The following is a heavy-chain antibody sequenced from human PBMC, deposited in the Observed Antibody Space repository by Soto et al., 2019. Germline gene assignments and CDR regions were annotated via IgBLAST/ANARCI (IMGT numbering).Heavy chain of an antibody. CDR1: GYTFTSYD. V-gene: IGHV1-8*01. CDR2: MNPNSGNT. J-gene: IGHJ4*02. Sequence: GASVKVSCKASGYTFTSYDINWVRQATGQGLEWMGWMNPNSGNTGYAQKFQGRVTMTRNTSISTAYMELSSLRSEDTAVYYCARGLTYNVLRYFDWLNKNAFDYWGQGTLVTVSS. D-gene: IGHD3-9*01. CDR3: ARGLTYNVLRYFDWLNKNAFDY.